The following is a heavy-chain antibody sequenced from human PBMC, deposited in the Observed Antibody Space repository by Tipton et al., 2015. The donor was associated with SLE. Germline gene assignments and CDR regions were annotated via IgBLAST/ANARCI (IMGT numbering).Heavy chain of an antibody. D-gene: IGHD6-19*01. Sequence: TLSLTCAVNGGSFSGNYWTWIRQPPGKGLEWIGDFSHSGISSGSTNYNPSLKSRVTMSVDTSTNQFSLKLYSVTAADTAVYFCASHSSAAGYYGLDVWGQGTSVTVSS. CDR2: FSHSGISSGST. V-gene: IGHV4-34*01. CDR3: ASHSSAAGYYGLDV. J-gene: IGHJ6*02. CDR1: GGSFSGNY.